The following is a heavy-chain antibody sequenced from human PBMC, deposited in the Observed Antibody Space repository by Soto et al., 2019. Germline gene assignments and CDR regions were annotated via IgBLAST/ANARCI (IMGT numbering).Heavy chain of an antibody. J-gene: IGHJ4*01. D-gene: IGHD6-19*01. CDR1: GFMFSAYA. Sequence: GGSLRLSCAASGFMFSAYAMLWVRQAPGKGLEWVAAISYDGTNKYYADSVKGRFTISRDNSKNTLFLQMNSLRAEDTAVYYCARDPSPYTSGWYGVDFWGHGTLVTVSS. V-gene: IGHV3-30*04. CDR3: ARDPSPYTSGWYGVDF. CDR2: ISYDGTNK.